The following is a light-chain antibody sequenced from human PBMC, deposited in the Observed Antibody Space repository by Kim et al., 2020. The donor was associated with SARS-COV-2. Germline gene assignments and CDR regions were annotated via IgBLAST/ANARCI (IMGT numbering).Light chain of an antibody. CDR1: QSVDSRY. V-gene: IGKV3-20*01. CDR3: QHYGGSPRYS. CDR2: AIS. Sequence: EIVLTQSPGTLSFSPGERATLSCRASQSVDSRYLAWYQQKPGQAPRLLIHAISSRATGIPDRFSGSGSGTDFTLTISRLEPDDFAVYYCQHYGGSPRYSFGQGTKLEI. J-gene: IGKJ2*01.